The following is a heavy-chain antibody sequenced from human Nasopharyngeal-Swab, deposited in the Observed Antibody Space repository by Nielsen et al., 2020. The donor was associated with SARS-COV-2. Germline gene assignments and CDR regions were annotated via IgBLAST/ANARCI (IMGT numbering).Heavy chain of an antibody. CDR1: GYRFTNYW. Sequence: KVSCKGSGYRFTNYWIAWVRQMPEKGLESMGIIYPGGSDARYSPSFQGQVTISVDKSINATYLQWSSLKASDTAMYYCARLSSYVRLNYMDVWGKGTTVSVSS. V-gene: IGHV5-51*01. D-gene: IGHD3-16*01. J-gene: IGHJ6*03. CDR2: IYPGGSDA. CDR3: ARLSSYVRLNYMDV.